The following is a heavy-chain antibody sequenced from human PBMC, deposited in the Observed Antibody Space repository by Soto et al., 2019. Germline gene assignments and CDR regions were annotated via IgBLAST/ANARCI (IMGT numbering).Heavy chain of an antibody. V-gene: IGHV2-26*03. J-gene: IGHJ6*02. CDR2: IFSNNER. D-gene: IGHD3-10*01. CDR3: ARLVSDSSWYYYGLDV. Sequence: QVTLKESGPVLVKATETITLTCSISGFSLTTGQMGVSWIRQPQGKALEWLAHIFSNNERSYTTSPQHRLSSSADNSTSQVVLSMTDVAPVHAATYFLARLVSDSSWYYYGLDVWCPGASVTVS. CDR1: GFSLTTGQMG.